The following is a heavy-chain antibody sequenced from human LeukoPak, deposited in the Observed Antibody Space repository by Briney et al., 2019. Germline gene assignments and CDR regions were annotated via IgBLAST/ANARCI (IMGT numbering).Heavy chain of an antibody. CDR3: TRIGYSSSWSGDY. CDR1: GFTFSSFG. CDR2: ISSGGNNE. V-gene: IGHV3-30-3*01. J-gene: IGHJ4*02. Sequence: GGSLRLSSAASGFTFSSFGMHWVRQAPGKGLKWVALISSGGNNEFYADSVKGRFSISRDNSKNTLYLRMNSLRAEDTAIYYCTRIGYSSSWSGDYWGQGTLVTVSS. D-gene: IGHD6-13*01.